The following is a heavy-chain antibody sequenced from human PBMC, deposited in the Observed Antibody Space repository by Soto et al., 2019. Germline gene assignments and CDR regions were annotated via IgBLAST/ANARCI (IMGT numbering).Heavy chain of an antibody. CDR2: ISAYNGNT. V-gene: IGHV1-18*01. Sequence: ALVKVSCKASGYTFTSYGISWVRQAPGQGLEWMGWISAYNGNTNYAQKLQGRVTMTTDTSTSTAYMELRSLRSDDTAVYYCARTIVLMVYGAFDIWGQGTMVTVSS. D-gene: IGHD2-8*01. CDR1: GYTFTSYG. J-gene: IGHJ3*02. CDR3: ARTIVLMVYGAFDI.